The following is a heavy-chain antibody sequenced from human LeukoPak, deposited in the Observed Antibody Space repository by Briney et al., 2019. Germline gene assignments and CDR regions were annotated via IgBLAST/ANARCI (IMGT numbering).Heavy chain of an antibody. CDR1: GGSISSYF. D-gene: IGHD3-10*01. J-gene: IGHJ4*02. V-gene: IGHV4-59*08. CDR3: ARHGGGFGSGTYYNFDY. CDR2: IYYSGST. Sequence: SSETLSLTCTVSGGSISSYFWGWIRQPPGKGLEWIGYIYYSGSTNYNPSLKSRVTISVDTSMHQFSLKLTSVTAADTAVYYCARHGGGFGSGTYYNFDYWGQGTLVTVSS.